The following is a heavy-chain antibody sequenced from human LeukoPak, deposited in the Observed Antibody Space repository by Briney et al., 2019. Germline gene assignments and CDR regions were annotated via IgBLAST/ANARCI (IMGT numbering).Heavy chain of an antibody. Sequence: GASVKVSCKVSGYTLTELSMHWVRQAPGKGLEWMGGFDPEDGETIYAQKFQGRVTMTEDTPTDTAYMELSSLRSEDTAMYYCATKRQQLDYYYYYMDVWGKGTTVTVSS. CDR2: FDPEDGET. D-gene: IGHD6-13*01. CDR3: ATKRQQLDYYYYYMDV. J-gene: IGHJ6*03. V-gene: IGHV1-24*01. CDR1: GYTLTELS.